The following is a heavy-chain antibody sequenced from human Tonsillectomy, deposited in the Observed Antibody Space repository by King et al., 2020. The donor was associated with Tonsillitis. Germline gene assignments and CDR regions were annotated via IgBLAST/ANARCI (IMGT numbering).Heavy chain of an antibody. Sequence: QVQLQQWGAGLLKPSETLSLTCAVYGGSFSGYYWSWIRQPPGKGLEWIGEINHSGSTNYNPSLKSRVTISVDTSKNQFSLKLRSVTAADTAVYYCARGPNGDYERREENYYYYGMDVWGQGTTVTVSS. CDR2: INHSGST. V-gene: IGHV4-34*01. D-gene: IGHD4-17*01. CDR1: GGSFSGYY. CDR3: ARGPNGDYERREENYYYYGMDV. J-gene: IGHJ6*02.